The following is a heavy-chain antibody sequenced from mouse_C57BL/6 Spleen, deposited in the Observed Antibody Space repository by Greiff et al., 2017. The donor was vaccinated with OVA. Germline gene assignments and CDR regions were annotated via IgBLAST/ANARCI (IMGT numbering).Heavy chain of an antibody. J-gene: IGHJ4*01. Sequence: EVKLMESGEGLVKPGGSLKLSCAASGFTFSSYAMSWVRQTPEKRLEWVAYISSGGDYIYYADTVKGRFTISRDNARNTLYLQMSSLTSEDTAMYYCTRDTYYYCSSYYAMDYWGQGTSVTVSS. CDR2: ISSGGDYI. CDR3: TRDTYYYCSSYYAMDY. V-gene: IGHV5-9-1*02. D-gene: IGHD1-1*01. CDR1: GFTFSSYA.